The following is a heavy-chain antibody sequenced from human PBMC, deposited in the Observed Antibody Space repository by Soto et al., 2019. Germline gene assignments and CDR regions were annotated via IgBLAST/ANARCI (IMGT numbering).Heavy chain of an antibody. CDR2: IYWDDDK. CDR3: IQSRCGGDCLQSYASHYYYGMDV. V-gene: IGHV2-5*02. D-gene: IGHD2-21*02. Sequence: SGPTLVNPTQTLTLTCAFSGFSLSTSGVGVGWIRQPPGKALEWLALIYWDDDKRYSPSLRSRLTINKDTSKNQVVLTMTNMDPVDTATYYCIQSRCGGDCLQSYASHYYYGMDVWGQGTTVTVSS. CDR1: GFSLSTSGVG. J-gene: IGHJ6*02.